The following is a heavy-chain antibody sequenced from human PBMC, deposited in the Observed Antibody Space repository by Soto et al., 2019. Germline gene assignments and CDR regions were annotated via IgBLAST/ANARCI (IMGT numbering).Heavy chain of an antibody. D-gene: IGHD2-15*01. CDR2: IYNEFT. Sequence: EVQLVESGGGLVQPGGSLRLSCVASGFTVTEIYMNWVRQAPGKGLEWVSVIYNEFTDYADSVRGRFSISTDSSKNALYLQRNSLRAEDSAVYYCVREPLYCSGGSCSIMGDAFDIWGQGTMITVSS. J-gene: IGHJ3*02. CDR1: GFTVTEIY. V-gene: IGHV3-66*01. CDR3: VREPLYCSGGSCSIMGDAFDI.